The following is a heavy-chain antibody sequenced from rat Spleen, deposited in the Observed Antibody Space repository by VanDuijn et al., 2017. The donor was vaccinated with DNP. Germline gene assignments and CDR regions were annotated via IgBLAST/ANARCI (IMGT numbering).Heavy chain of an antibody. CDR3: VGSFMDA. D-gene: IGHD4-1*01. CDR2: IWGDGST. Sequence: QVQMKETGPGLVQTTQTLSVTCTVAGFSLTSYGVHWVRQAPGKGREWMGIIWGDGSTNYNSVLKSRLGINRDTSKSQVFLTMNSLQTDDTAVYYCVGSFMDAWGQGASVTVSS. CDR1: GFSLTSYG. J-gene: IGHJ4*01. V-gene: IGHV2-77*01.